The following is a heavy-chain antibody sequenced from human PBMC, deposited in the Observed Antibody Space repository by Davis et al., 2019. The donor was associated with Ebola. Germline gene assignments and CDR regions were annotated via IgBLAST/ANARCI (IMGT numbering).Heavy chain of an antibody. J-gene: IGHJ4*02. CDR1: GFTVSSNY. CDR2: IYSGGST. V-gene: IGHV3-66*01. Sequence: GESLKISCAASGFTVSSNYMSWVRQAPGKGLEWVSVIYSGGSTYYADSVKGRFTISRDNSKNTLYLQMNSLRAEDTAVYYCARDPEESGDYWGQGTLVTVSS. CDR3: ARDPEESGDY. D-gene: IGHD3-10*01.